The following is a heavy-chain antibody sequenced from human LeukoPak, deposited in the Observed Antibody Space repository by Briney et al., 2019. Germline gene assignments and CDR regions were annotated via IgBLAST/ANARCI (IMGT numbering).Heavy chain of an antibody. V-gene: IGHV1-2*02. CDR3: ARDKFNPPDYYDSSGYYFESGTFDY. CDR1: GYTFTGYY. CDR2: INPNSGGT. J-gene: IGHJ4*02. D-gene: IGHD3-22*01. Sequence: GASVKVSCKASGYTFTGYYMHWVRQAPGQGLEWMGWINPNSGGTNYAQKFQGRVTMTRDTSISTAYMELSRLRSDDTAVYYCARDKFNPPDYYDSSGYYFESGTFDYWGQGTLVTVSS.